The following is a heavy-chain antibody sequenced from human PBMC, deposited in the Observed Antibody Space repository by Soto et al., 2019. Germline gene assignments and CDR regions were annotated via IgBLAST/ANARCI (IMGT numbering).Heavy chain of an antibody. V-gene: IGHV3-23*01. Sequence: GSLRLSCAASGFTFSSYAMSWVRQAPGKGLEWVSAISGSGGSTYYADSVKGRFTISRDNSKNTLYLQMNSLRAEDTAVYYCAKAQALLRYFDWLLPSDYWGQGTLVTVSS. CDR1: GFTFSSYA. CDR3: AKAQALLRYFDWLLPSDY. CDR2: ISGSGGST. D-gene: IGHD3-9*01. J-gene: IGHJ4*02.